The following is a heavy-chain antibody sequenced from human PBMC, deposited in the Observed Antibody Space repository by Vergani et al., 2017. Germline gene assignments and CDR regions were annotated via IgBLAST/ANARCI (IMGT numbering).Heavy chain of an antibody. J-gene: IGHJ1*01. V-gene: IGHV3-30*04. CDR1: GFTFSRYA. CDR3: ARDLVVYATRGEYFQH. CDR2: ISYDGSNK. Sequence: QVQLVESGGGVVQPGRSLRLSCAASGFTFSRYAMHLVRQAPGKGLEWVAVISYDGSNKYYADSVKGRFTISRDNSKNTLYLQMNSLRAEDTAVYYCARDLVVYATRGEYFQHWGQGTLVTVSS. D-gene: IGHD2-8*01.